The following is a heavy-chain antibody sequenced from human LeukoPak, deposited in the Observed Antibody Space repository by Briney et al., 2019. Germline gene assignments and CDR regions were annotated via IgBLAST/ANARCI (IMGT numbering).Heavy chain of an antibody. D-gene: IGHD4-17*01. CDR1: GFTFSSYA. CDR3: AKALSQWTATTGFDY. V-gene: IGHV3-23*01. CDR2: ISGSGGST. Sequence: PGGSLRLSCAASGFTFSSYAMSWVRQAPGKGLEWVSAISGSGGSTYYADSVKGRFTISRDNSKNTLYLQMNSLRAEDTAVYYCAKALSQWTATTGFDYWGQGTLVTVSS. J-gene: IGHJ4*02.